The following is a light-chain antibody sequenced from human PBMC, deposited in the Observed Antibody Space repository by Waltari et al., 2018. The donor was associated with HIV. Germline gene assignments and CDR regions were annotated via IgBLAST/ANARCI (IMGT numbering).Light chain of an antibody. Sequence: QSVLTQPPSASGTPGQRVTISCSGSSPNIGSNTVNWYQQLPGTAPKLLIFSNNQRPSGVPDRVSVSKSGTAASLAISGLQSEDEADYYCAAWDDSLNGVVFGGGTKLTVL. CDR3: AAWDDSLNGVV. CDR1: SPNIGSNT. V-gene: IGLV1-44*01. CDR2: SNN. J-gene: IGLJ2*01.